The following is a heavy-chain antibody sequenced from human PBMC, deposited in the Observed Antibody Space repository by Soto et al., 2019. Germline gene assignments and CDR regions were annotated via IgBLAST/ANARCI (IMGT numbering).Heavy chain of an antibody. CDR1: GXMFXTXG. CDR2: ISAYNGNT. CDR3: ARDGGFHAFDI. J-gene: IGHJ3*02. D-gene: IGHD2-15*01. V-gene: IGHV1-18*01. Sequence: QVQLVQSGGEMKKPXAXVXXSCXXXGXMFXTXGXXXVRQAPGQGLEWMGWISAYNGNTNYAQNLQGRVAMTTDTSTGTAYMELRSLRSDDTAVYFCARDGGFHAFDIWGQGTMVTVSS.